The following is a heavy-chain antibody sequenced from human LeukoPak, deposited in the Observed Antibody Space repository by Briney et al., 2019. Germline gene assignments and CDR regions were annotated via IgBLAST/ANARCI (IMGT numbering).Heavy chain of an antibody. D-gene: IGHD3-22*01. Sequence: PGGSLRLSCAASGFTFSSYSMNWVRQAPGKGLEWISYINTNSRTIYYADSVKGRFTISRDNAKNSLYLQMNSLRVEDTAVYYCAGGYYSDYWGQGTLVTVSS. CDR2: INTNSRTI. J-gene: IGHJ4*02. CDR3: AGGYYSDY. CDR1: GFTFSSYS. V-gene: IGHV3-48*01.